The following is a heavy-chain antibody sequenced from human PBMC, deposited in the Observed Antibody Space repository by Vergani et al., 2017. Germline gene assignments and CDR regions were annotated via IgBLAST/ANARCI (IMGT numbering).Heavy chain of an antibody. CDR3: ARDFYDFCSVFLDY. CDR1: GYTFTNYA. Sequence: QVQLVQSGSELKKPGASVKVSCKASGYTFTNYAMNWVRQAPGQGLEWMGWINTNTGNPTYAQDFKGRLVFSLDTSVSTAYLQISSLKAEDTAVYYCARDFYDFCSVFLDYWGPGTLVTVSS. V-gene: IGHV7-4-1*02. J-gene: IGHJ4*02. D-gene: IGHD3-3*01. CDR2: INTNTGNP.